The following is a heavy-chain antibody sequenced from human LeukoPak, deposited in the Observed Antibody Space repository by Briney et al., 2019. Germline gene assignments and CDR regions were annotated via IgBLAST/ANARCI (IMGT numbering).Heavy chain of an antibody. CDR2: IYYSVST. D-gene: IGHD3-10*01. V-gene: IGHV4-39*01. Sequence: ASETLSLTCTVSGGSIRSSGYYWGWIRQPPGKGLEWIGTIYYSVSTQYNPSIMSRVAISVDTTKNQFPRKLSSVTAADTAVYYCARPADYYGSGIRYWGQGTLVTVSS. CDR3: ARPADYYGSGIRY. J-gene: IGHJ4*02. CDR1: GGSIRSSGYY.